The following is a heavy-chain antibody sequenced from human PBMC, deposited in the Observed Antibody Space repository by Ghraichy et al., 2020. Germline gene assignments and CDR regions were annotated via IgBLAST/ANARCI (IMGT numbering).Heavy chain of an antibody. V-gene: IGHV4-59*01. CDR2: SFYTGSP. Sequence: SETLSLTCTVSGDSITSYFWNWIRQPPGKGLEWIAYSFYTGSPNYNPSLRGRVTISLDTSKNQFSLKLNSVTAADTAVYYCARDNLGSSWWESSNGLDYWGQGTLVTVSS. D-gene: IGHD6-13*01. CDR1: GDSITSYF. J-gene: IGHJ4*02. CDR3: ARDNLGSSWWESSNGLDY.